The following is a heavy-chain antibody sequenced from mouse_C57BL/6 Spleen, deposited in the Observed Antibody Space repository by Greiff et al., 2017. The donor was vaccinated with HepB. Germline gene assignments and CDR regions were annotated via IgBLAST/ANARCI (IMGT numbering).Heavy chain of an antibody. D-gene: IGHD4-1*01. CDR1: GYSITSGYY. J-gene: IGHJ3*01. CDR3: ARGELGHFAY. CDR2: ISYDGSN. V-gene: IGHV3-6*01. Sequence: VQLQQSGPGLVKPSQSLSLTCSVTGYSITSGYYWNWIRQFPGNKLEWMGYISYDGSNNYNPSLKNRISITRDTSKNQFFLKLNSVTTEDTATYYCARGELGHFAYWGQGTLVTVSA.